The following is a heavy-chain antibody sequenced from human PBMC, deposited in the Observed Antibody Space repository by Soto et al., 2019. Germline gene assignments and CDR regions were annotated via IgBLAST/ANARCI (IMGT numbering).Heavy chain of an antibody. CDR3: ASSGLTVASDY. Sequence: SLKVSCKSSGGTFSSYAISWVRQAPGQGLEWMGGIIPIFGTANYAQKFQGRVTITADESTSTAYMELSSLRSEDTAVYYCASSGLTVASDYWGQGTLVTVSS. CDR1: GGTFSSYA. CDR2: IIPIFGTA. J-gene: IGHJ4*02. D-gene: IGHD6-19*01. V-gene: IGHV1-69*13.